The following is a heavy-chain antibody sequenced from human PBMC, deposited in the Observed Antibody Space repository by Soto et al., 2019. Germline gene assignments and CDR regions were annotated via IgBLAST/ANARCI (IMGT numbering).Heavy chain of an antibody. J-gene: IGHJ4*02. CDR3: ARVSSSWYFDY. Sequence: PSETLSLTCSGSGGSISSYYWSWIRQPPGKGLEWIGYIYYSGSTNYNPSLKSRVTISVDTSKNQFSLKLSSVTAADTAVYYCARVSSSWYFDYWGQGTLVTVSS. D-gene: IGHD6-13*01. V-gene: IGHV4-59*01. CDR2: IYYSGST. CDR1: GGSISSYY.